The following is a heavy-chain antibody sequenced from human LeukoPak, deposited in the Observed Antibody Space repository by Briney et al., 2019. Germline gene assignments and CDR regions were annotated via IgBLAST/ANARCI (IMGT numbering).Heavy chain of an antibody. V-gene: IGHV1-69*01. D-gene: IGHD3-22*01. Sequence: ASVKVSCKASGGTFSSYAISWVRQAPGQGLEWMGGIIPIFGTANYAQKFQGRVTITADESTSTAYMELSSLRSEDTAVYYCARNHYYDSSGYFLPPDYWGQGTLVTVSS. CDR2: IIPIFGTA. CDR3: ARNHYYDSSGYFLPPDY. CDR1: GGTFSSYA. J-gene: IGHJ4*02.